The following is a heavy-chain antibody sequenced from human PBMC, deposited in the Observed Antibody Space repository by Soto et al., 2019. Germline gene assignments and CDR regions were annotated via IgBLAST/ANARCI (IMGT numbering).Heavy chain of an antibody. D-gene: IGHD2-2*01. CDR2: IYYSGST. CDR1: GGSISSGDYY. V-gene: IGHV4-30-4*01. Sequence: PSETLSLTCTVSGGSISSGDYYWSWIRQPPGKGLEWIGYIYYSGSTYYNPSLKSRVTISVDTSKKQVSLKLSSVSAADTARYFCAGYCSRSICPEDHYFDLEVWGQGTTVTVSS. J-gene: IGHJ6*02. CDR3: AGYCSRSICPEDHYFDLEV.